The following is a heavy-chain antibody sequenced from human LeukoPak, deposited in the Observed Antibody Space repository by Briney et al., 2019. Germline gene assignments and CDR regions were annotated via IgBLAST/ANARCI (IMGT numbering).Heavy chain of an antibody. V-gene: IGHV3-23*01. D-gene: IGHD6-19*01. Sequence: GGSLRLSCAASAFTFSNFAMSWVRQAPGKGLEWVSCMTGNGITYYADSVRGRFTISRDNSKNTLHLQMNSLRAEDTAIYYCAKMSGHPAMAYHFDYWGQGTLATVSS. CDR3: AKMSGHPAMAYHFDY. J-gene: IGHJ4*02. CDR1: AFTFSNFA. CDR2: MTGNGIT.